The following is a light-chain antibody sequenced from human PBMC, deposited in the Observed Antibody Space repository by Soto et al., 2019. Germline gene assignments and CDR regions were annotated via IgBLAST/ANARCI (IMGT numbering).Light chain of an antibody. J-gene: IGLJ1*01. CDR1: SSDVGRYNH. Sequence: QSALTQPPSASGSPGQSVTISCTGTSSDVGRYNHVSWYQQHPGKAPKLMIFDVNKRPSGVPDRFSGSKSGNTASLTVSGLQAEHEADYYCSAYAGSIYVFGSGTKLTVL. V-gene: IGLV2-8*01. CDR2: DVN. CDR3: SAYAGSIYV.